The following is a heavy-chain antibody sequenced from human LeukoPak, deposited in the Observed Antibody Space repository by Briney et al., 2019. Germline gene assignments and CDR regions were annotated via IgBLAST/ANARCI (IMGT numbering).Heavy chain of an antibody. CDR3: ARDPTVPSSYYYGMDV. D-gene: IGHD4-17*01. V-gene: IGHV4-34*01. J-gene: IGHJ6*02. Sequence: PSETLSLTCAVYGGSFSGYYWSWIRQPPGKGLEWIGEINHSGSTNYNPSLKSRVTISVDTSKNQFSLKLSSVTAADTAVYYCARDPTVPSSYYYGMDVWGQGTTVTVSS. CDR2: INHSGST. CDR1: GGSFSGYY.